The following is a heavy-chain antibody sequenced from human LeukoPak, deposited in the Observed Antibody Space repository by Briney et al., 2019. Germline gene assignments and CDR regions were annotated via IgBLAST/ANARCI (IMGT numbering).Heavy chain of an antibody. D-gene: IGHD3-10*01. V-gene: IGHV4-4*07. CDR2: IYTSGST. CDR3: ARDSVTMVRGVKIYYYYYGMDV. Sequence: PSETLSLTCTVSGGSISSYYWSWIRQPAGKGLEWIGRIYTSGSTNYDPSLKSRVTMSVDTSKNHFSLKLSSVTAADTAVYYCARDSVTMVRGVKIYYYYYGMDVWGQGTTVTVSS. CDR1: GGSISSYY. J-gene: IGHJ6*02.